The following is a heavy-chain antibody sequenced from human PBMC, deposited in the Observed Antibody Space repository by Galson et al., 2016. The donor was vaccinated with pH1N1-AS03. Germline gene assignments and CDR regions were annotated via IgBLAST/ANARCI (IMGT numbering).Heavy chain of an antibody. Sequence: SLRLSCAASGFTASVNYMNWVRQAPGKGLEWVSVIYSDGSTYYADSVKGRFTISRDKSKNTLYLQMSSLRTEDTAVYYCARDPSSGSYYERDYWGQGTLVAVSS. CDR1: GFTASVNY. D-gene: IGHD1-26*01. J-gene: IGHJ4*02. V-gene: IGHV3-66*02. CDR2: IYSDGST. CDR3: ARDPSSGSYYERDY.